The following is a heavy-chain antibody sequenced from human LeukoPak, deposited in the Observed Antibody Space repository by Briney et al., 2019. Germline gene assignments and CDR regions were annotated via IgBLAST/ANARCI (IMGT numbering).Heavy chain of an antibody. J-gene: IGHJ4*02. CDR1: GFTLSNYG. Sequence: GGSLRLSCAASGFTLSNYGMTWVRQAPGKGLEWVSTLTDIGSTTYYADSVKGRFTISRDTSTNTLYLQMNSLRAEDTAIYFCAKGIAPNSGILDYWGQGTLVTVSS. D-gene: IGHD1-26*01. V-gene: IGHV3-23*01. CDR3: AKGIAPNSGILDY. CDR2: LTDIGSTT.